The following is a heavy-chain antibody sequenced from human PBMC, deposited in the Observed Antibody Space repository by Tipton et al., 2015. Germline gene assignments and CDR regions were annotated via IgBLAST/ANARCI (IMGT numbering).Heavy chain of an antibody. V-gene: IGHV3-30*18. D-gene: IGHD3-3*01. J-gene: IGHJ4*02. CDR2: ISYDGSDK. Sequence: SLRLSCAASGFTFSSYGMHWVRQAPGKGLEWVAVISYDGSDKYYADSVKGRFTISRDNSRNTLYLQMNSLRAEDTAVYYCAKSHYTYYDFWHGFDYWGQGTLVTVSS. CDR1: GFTFSSYG. CDR3: AKSHYTYYDFWHGFDY.